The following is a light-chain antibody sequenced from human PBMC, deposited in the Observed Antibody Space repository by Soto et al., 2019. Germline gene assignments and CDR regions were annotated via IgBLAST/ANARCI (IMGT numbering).Light chain of an antibody. CDR2: KAS. Sequence: DIQMTQSPSTLSGSVGDRVTMTCRASQTISSWLAWYQQKPGKAPKLLIYKASTLKSGVPSRFSGSGSGTEFTLAISSLQPDDFATYYCQHYNNWPPKITFGGGTKVDIK. CDR3: QHYNNWPPKIT. J-gene: IGKJ4*01. CDR1: QTISSW. V-gene: IGKV1-5*03.